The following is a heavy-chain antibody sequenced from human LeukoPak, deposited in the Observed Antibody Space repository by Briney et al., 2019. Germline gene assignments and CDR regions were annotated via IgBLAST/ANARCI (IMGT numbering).Heavy chain of an antibody. CDR1: GYTFTSYA. D-gene: IGHD4-23*01. CDR3: ARDIPGMTVVSDAFDI. V-gene: IGHV1-3*01. J-gene: IGHJ3*02. CDR2: INAGNGNT. Sequence: ASVKVSCTASGYTFTSYAMHWVRQAPGQRLEWMGWINAGNGNTKYSQKFQGRVTITRDTPASTAYMELSSLRSEDTAVYYCARDIPGMTVVSDAFDIWGQGTMVTVSS.